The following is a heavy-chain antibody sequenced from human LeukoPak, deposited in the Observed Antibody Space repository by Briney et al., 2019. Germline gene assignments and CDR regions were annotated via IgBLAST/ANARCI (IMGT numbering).Heavy chain of an antibody. CDR3: ARSPRLVLDSYYGMDV. CDR1: GFTVSSNY. D-gene: IGHD6-19*01. CDR2: IYSGGST. V-gene: IGHV3-53*01. Sequence: PGGSLRLSCAASGFTVSSNYMSWVRQAPGKGLEWVSVIYSGGSTYYADSVKGRFTISRDNSKNTLYLQMNSLRAEDTAVYYCARSPRLVLDSYYGMDVWGQGTTVTVSS. J-gene: IGHJ6*02.